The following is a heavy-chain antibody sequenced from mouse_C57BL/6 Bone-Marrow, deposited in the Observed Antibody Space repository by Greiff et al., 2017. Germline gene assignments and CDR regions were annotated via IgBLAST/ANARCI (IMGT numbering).Heavy chain of an antibody. Sequence: VQLQQSGSELRSPGSSVKLSCKDFDSEVFPIAYMSGVRQKPGHGFEWIGVILASIGRTSYGEKFEDKATLDADTLSNTAYLELNSLTSEDSAIYYCAVSLWDVAAYWGQGTLVTVSA. J-gene: IGHJ3*01. V-gene: IGHV15-2*01. CDR2: ILASIGRT. D-gene: IGHD6-1*01. CDR1: DSEVFPIAY. CDR3: AVSLWDVAAY.